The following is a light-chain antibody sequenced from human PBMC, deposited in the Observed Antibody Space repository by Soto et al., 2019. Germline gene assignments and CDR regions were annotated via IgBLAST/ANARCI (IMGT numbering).Light chain of an antibody. CDR1: QSVSSHF. CDR2: GTS. Sequence: EIVLTQSPATLSLSPVERATLSCRASQSVSSHFLAWYQQKPGQAPRLLIHGTSSRATGIPDRFSGSGSGTDFTLTINSLEPEDFAVYYCQHFGSSLRTFGQGTKVDIK. CDR3: QHFGSSLRT. J-gene: IGKJ1*01. V-gene: IGKV3-20*01.